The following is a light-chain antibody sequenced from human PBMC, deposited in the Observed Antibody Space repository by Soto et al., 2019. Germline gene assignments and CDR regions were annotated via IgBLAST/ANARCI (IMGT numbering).Light chain of an antibody. CDR1: QSVSRW. V-gene: IGKV1-5*01. CDR3: QQFNSKVWT. Sequence: DIQMTQSPSTLSASVGDTVTITCRASQSVSRWLNWYQQKPGKAPRLLIYEASNLESVVPMRFSGSGSGTEFVLTITSLQPADSATYYCQQFNSKVWTFVQGTRVEI. CDR2: EAS. J-gene: IGKJ1*01.